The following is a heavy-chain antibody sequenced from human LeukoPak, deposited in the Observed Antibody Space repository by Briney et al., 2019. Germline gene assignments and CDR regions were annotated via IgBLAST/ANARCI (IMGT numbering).Heavy chain of an antibody. CDR2: IYHSGST. CDR1: GYSISSGYY. Sequence: SETLSLTCTVSGYSISSGYYWGWIRQPPGKGLEWIGSIYHSGSTYYNPSLKSRVTISVDTSKNQFSLKLSSVTAADTAVYYCARLGHYDFWSGYYRAFWFHPWGQGTLVTVSS. CDR3: ARLGHYDFWSGYYRAFWFHP. V-gene: IGHV4-38-2*02. J-gene: IGHJ5*02. D-gene: IGHD3-3*01.